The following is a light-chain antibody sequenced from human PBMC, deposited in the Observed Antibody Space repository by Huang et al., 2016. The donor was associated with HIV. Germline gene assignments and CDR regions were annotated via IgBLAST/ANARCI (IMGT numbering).Light chain of an antibody. J-gene: IGKJ2*01. CDR1: QSLLHTNEYNS. CDR3: REALRTPPNT. CDR2: LGS. Sequence: DIVMTQSPLSLPVTPGESASISCRSSQSLLHTNEYNSLDWYLLRPGQSPQLLSYLGSHRGTGVPDRFSGRGSGTYFTLKISRVEAEDVGVYYCREALRTPPNTFGQGTKLEI. V-gene: IGKV2-28*01.